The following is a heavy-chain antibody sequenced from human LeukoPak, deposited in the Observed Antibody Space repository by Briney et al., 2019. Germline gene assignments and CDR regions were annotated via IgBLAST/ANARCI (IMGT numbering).Heavy chain of an antibody. Sequence: GGSLRLSCAASGFTFSSYAMSWVRQAPGKGLVWVSDISGSGTSTYYADSVRGRFTISTDISKNTMYLQINSLRAEDTAVYYCAKEARYSGYDYPDYWGQGTLVTVSS. D-gene: IGHD5-12*01. CDR2: ISGSGTST. V-gene: IGHV3-23*01. CDR3: AKEARYSGYDYPDY. J-gene: IGHJ4*02. CDR1: GFTFSSYA.